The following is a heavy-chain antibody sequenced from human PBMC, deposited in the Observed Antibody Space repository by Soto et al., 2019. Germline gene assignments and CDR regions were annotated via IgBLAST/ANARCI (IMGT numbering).Heavy chain of an antibody. D-gene: IGHD3-16*02. V-gene: IGHV1-8*01. Sequence: QVQLVQSGAEVKKPGASVKVSCKASGYTFTSYDINWVRQATGQGLEWMGWMNPNSGNTGYAQKFQGRVTMTRNALISTGYMSVNRLRSEDTAVYYCARGRDYIWGSYRSDAFEIWGQETMVTVSS. CDR2: MNPNSGNT. CDR1: GYTFTSYD. CDR3: ARGRDYIWGSYRSDAFEI. J-gene: IGHJ3*02.